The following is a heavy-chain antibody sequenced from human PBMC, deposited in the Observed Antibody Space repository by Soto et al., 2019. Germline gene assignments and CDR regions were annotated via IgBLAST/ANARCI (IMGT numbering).Heavy chain of an antibody. D-gene: IGHD2-2*02. V-gene: IGHV3-23*05. J-gene: IGHJ4*02. Sequence: PGGSLRLSCAASGFSFSAYSMSWVRQAPGKGLEWVSFIDLSGTTTYYSDSVKGRFTISKDTSRNTVYLQMKTLRVEDTAIYYCSKYRFPDNIYTFDYWGQGVLVTVSS. CDR3: SKYRFPDNIYTFDY. CDR2: IDLSGTTT. CDR1: GFSFSAYS.